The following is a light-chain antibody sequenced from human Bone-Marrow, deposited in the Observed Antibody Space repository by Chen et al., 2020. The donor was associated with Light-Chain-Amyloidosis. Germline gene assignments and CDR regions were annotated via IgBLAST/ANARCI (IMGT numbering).Light chain of an antibody. Sequence: SYDLTQPPPVSVSPGQQASITCSGDKLGEKYASWYQQKPGQSPVLVIYQDSKRPSGIPERFSGSNSGNTATLTISGTQAMDEADYYCQAWDSSTVVFGGGTKLTVL. CDR1: KLGEKY. CDR2: QDS. CDR3: QAWDSSTVV. J-gene: IGLJ2*01. V-gene: IGLV3-1*01.